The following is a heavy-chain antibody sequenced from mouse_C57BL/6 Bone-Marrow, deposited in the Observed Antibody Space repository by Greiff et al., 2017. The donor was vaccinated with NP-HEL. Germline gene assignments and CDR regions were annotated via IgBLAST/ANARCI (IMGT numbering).Heavy chain of an antibody. Sequence: VQLQQSGPELVKPGASVKISCKASGYSFTGYYMNWVKQSPEKSLEWIGEINPSTGGTTYNQKFKAKATLTVDKSSSTAYMQLKSLTSEDSAVYYCASRDGYYAMDYWGQGTSGTVSS. D-gene: IGHD2-3*01. J-gene: IGHJ4*01. CDR3: ASRDGYYAMDY. CDR1: GYSFTGYY. CDR2: INPSTGGT. V-gene: IGHV1-42*01.